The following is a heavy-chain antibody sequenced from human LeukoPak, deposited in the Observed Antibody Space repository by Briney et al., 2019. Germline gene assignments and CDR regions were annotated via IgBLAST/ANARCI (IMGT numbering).Heavy chain of an antibody. D-gene: IGHD1-1*01. CDR2: IWYDGSNK. J-gene: IGHJ4*02. Sequence: PGGSLRLSCVASGFTFSSYGMHWVRQTPGEGLEWVAVIWYDGSNKYYVDSVKGRFTISRDNSKNTLYLQMNSLRVEDTAVYYCARGGLQPNDLDYWGQGTLVTVSS. CDR1: GFTFSSYG. CDR3: ARGGLQPNDLDY. V-gene: IGHV3-33*01.